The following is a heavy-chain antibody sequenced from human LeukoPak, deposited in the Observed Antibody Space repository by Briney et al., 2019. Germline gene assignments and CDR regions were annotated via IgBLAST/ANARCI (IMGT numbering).Heavy chain of an antibody. D-gene: IGHD1-26*01. CDR1: GGSISSYY. CDR3: ARHLGAYYYYGMDV. V-gene: IGHV4-59*08. Sequence: PSETLSLTCTVSGGSISSYYWSWIRQPPGKGLEWMGYIYYTGSTNYNPSLKRRVTISVDTSKNQFSLKLSSVTAADTAVYYCARHLGAYYYYGMDVWGQGTTVTVSS. CDR2: IYYTGST. J-gene: IGHJ6*01.